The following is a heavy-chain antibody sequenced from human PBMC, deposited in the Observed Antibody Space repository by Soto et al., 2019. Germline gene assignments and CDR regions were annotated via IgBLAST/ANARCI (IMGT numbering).Heavy chain of an antibody. D-gene: IGHD5-12*01. J-gene: IGHJ4*02. V-gene: IGHV2-5*02. CDR2: IYWDDDK. Sequence: QITLKESGPTLVKPTQTLTLTCSFSGFSFGTNGEGVGWIRQPPGRAPEWLAVIYWDDDKRYSPSLKSRLTITKDTSKRQVVLTVTNVDPVDTVTYYCAHRRGYSNGLFDYWGRGTLVTVSS. CDR1: GFSFGTNGEG. CDR3: AHRRGYSNGLFDY.